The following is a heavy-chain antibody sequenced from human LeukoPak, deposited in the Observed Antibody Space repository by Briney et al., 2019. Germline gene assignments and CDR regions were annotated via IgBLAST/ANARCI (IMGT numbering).Heavy chain of an antibody. CDR3: ARHPFLPYSPNWFDP. D-gene: IGHD2/OR15-2a*01. CDR2: VYYSGYT. V-gene: IGHV4-39*01. Sequence: SETLSLTCTVSGGSISSSSYYWGWIRQPPGKGLEWIGSVYYSGYTYYNPSLKSRITISVDTSNDQFSLKLSSVTAADTAVYYCARHPFLPYSPNWFDPWGQGTLVTVSS. CDR1: GGSISSSSYY. J-gene: IGHJ5*02.